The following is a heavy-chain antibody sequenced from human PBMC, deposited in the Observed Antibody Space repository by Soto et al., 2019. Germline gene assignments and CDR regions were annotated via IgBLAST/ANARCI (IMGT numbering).Heavy chain of an antibody. D-gene: IGHD6-19*01. CDR3: ARDRFIAVAGPGY. Sequence: SVKVSCKASGGTFSSYAISWVRQAPGQGLEWMGGIIPIFGTANYAQKFQGRVTMTTDESTSTAYMELRSLRSDDTAVYYCARDRFIAVAGPGYWGQGTLVTVSS. J-gene: IGHJ4*02. CDR1: GGTFSSYA. V-gene: IGHV1-69*05. CDR2: IIPIFGTA.